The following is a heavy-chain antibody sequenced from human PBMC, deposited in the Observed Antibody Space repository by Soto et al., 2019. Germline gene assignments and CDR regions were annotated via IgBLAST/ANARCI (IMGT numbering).Heavy chain of an antibody. CDR2: ISGSGGST. V-gene: IGHV3-23*01. CDR3: AKGSLQYCGSTSCYFLDY. CDR1: GFTFSSYA. J-gene: IGHJ4*02. D-gene: IGHD2-2*01. Sequence: GGSLRLSCGASGFTFSSYAMSWVRQAPGKGLEWVSAISGSGGSTYYADSVKGRFTISRDNSKNTLYLQMNSLRAEDTAVYYCAKGSLQYCGSTSCYFLDYWGQGTLVTVSS.